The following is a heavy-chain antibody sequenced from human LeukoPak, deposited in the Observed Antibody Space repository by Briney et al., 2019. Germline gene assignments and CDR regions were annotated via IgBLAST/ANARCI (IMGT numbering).Heavy chain of an antibody. J-gene: IGHJ3*02. V-gene: IGHV4-59*01. CDR3: AREIVGATKDAFDI. D-gene: IGHD1-26*01. Sequence: GGSISSXXXXXXXXXPGKXXXXXXYIYYSGSTNYNPSLKSRVTISVDTSKNQFSLKLSSVTAADTAVYYCAREIVGATKDAFDIWGQGTMVTVSS. CDR2: IYYSGST. CDR1: GGSISSXX.